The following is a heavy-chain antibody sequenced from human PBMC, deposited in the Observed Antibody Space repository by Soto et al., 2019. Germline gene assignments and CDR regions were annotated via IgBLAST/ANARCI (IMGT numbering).Heavy chain of an antibody. CDR3: ARDQYYYDSSGHAFDI. D-gene: IGHD3-22*01. CDR2: IWYDGSNK. V-gene: IGHV3-33*01. J-gene: IGHJ3*02. CDR1: GFTFSSYG. Sequence: GGSLRLSCAASGFTFSSYGMHWVRQAPGKGLEWVAVIWYDGSNKYYADSVKGRFTISRDNSKNTLYLQMNSLRAEDTAVYYCARDQYYYDSSGHAFDIWGQGTMVTVSS.